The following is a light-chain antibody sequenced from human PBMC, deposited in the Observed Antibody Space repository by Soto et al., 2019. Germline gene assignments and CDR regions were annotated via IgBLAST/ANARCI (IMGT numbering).Light chain of an antibody. CDR2: EVS. CDR3: CSYAGSTTYVA. CDR1: SSDVGNFNL. Sequence: QSALTQPTSVSGSPGQSITISCSGTSSDVGNFNLVSWYQQHPGKAPKLIIYEVSVWPSGVSNRFSGSKSGNTASLTISGLQADDEADYYCCSYAGSTTYVALGGGTKVTVL. V-gene: IGLV2-23*02. J-gene: IGLJ2*01.